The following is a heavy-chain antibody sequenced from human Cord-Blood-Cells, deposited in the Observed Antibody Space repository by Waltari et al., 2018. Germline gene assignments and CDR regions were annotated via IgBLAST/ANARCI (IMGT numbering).Heavy chain of an antibody. D-gene: IGHD2-2*01. Sequence: QVQLQESGPGLVKPSQTLSLTCTVSGGSTSSGAYYWSWIRQPPGKGLEWIGYIYYSGSTYYNPSLKSRVTISVDTSKNQFSLKLSSVTAADTAVYYCARDPVTRDDAFDIWGQGTMVTVSS. J-gene: IGHJ3*02. CDR3: ARDPVTRDDAFDI. CDR1: GGSTSSGAYY. V-gene: IGHV4-30-4*01. CDR2: IYYSGST.